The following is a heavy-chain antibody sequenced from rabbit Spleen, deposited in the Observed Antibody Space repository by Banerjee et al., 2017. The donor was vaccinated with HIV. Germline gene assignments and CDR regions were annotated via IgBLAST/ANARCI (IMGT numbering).Heavy chain of an antibody. D-gene: IGHD1-1*01. J-gene: IGHJ4*01. CDR3: ARDLVSVIGWNFNL. CDR2: IATSSGTT. V-gene: IGHV1S40*01. CDR1: GFSFSSSYY. Sequence: QSLEESGGDLVKPGASLTLTCTASGFSFSSSYYMCWVRQAPGKGLEWIACIATSSGTTWYASWAKGRFTMSRTSSTTVTLQMTSLTAADTATYFCARDLVSVIGWNFNLWGPGTLVTVS.